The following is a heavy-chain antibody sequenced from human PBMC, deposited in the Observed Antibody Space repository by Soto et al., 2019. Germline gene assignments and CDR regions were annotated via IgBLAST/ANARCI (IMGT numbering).Heavy chain of an antibody. CDR3: ARVWGVHYYGMDV. CDR1: GDIVSSNGAA. V-gene: IGHV6-1*01. J-gene: IGHJ6*04. D-gene: IGHD3-16*01. Sequence: SQTLSLTCVFSGDIVSSNGAAWNWIRQSPSRGLEWLGRTYYRSKWYNDYAVSVKSRITINPDTSKNQFSLQLNSVTPEDTAVYYCARVWGVHYYGMDVWGEGTTGTVSS. CDR2: TYYRSKWYN.